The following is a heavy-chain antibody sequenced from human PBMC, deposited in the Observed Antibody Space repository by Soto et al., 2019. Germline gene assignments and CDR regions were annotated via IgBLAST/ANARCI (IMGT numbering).Heavy chain of an antibody. CDR3: AKDQFVLWFGELSNGMDV. CDR2: ISYDGSNK. Sequence: GSLRLSCAASGFTFSSYGMHWVRQAPGKGLEWVAVISYDGSNKYYADSVKGRFTISRDNSKNTLYLQMNSLRAEDTAVYYCAKDQFVLWFGELSNGMDVWGQGTTVTVSS. J-gene: IGHJ6*02. CDR1: GFTFSSYG. D-gene: IGHD3-10*01. V-gene: IGHV3-30*18.